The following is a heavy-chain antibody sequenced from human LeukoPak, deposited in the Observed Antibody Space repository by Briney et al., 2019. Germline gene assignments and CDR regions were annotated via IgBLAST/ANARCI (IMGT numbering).Heavy chain of an antibody. V-gene: IGHV3-48*01. CDR1: GFTFSSYS. CDR3: AKDRPDPGVIAYYFDY. Sequence: GGSLRLSCAASGFTFSSYSMNWVRQAPGKGLEWVSYISSSSSTIYYADSVKGRFTISRDNAKNSLYLQMNSLRAEDTAVYYCAKDRPDPGVIAYYFDYWGQGTLVTVSS. D-gene: IGHD3-16*02. CDR2: ISSSSSTI. J-gene: IGHJ4*02.